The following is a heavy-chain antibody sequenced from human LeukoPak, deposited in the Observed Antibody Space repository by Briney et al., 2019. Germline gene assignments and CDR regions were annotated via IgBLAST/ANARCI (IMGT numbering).Heavy chain of an antibody. CDR1: GFTFSAYH. CDR2: ISSDSGTI. Sequence: GGSLRLSCASSGFTFSAYHMNWVRQAPGKGLEWISFISSDSGTIYYADSVKGRFTISRNNAANSLYLQMNNLRDEDTAVYYCARRDPFAYWGQGTMVTVSS. CDR3: ARRDPFAY. V-gene: IGHV3-48*02. J-gene: IGHJ4*02.